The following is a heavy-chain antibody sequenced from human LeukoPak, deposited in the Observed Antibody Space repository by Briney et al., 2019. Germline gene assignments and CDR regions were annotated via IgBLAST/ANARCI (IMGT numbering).Heavy chain of an antibody. V-gene: IGHV3-66*02. D-gene: IGHD2-2*01. Sequence: PGGSLRLSCAASGFTVSSNYMSWVRRAPGKGLEWVSVIYSGGSTYYADSVKGRFTISRDNSKNTLYLQMNSLRAEDTAVYYCARDVPHNYCSSTSCYSDAFDIWGQGTMVTVSS. CDR3: ARDVPHNYCSSTSCYSDAFDI. CDR1: GFTVSSNY. CDR2: IYSGGST. J-gene: IGHJ3*02.